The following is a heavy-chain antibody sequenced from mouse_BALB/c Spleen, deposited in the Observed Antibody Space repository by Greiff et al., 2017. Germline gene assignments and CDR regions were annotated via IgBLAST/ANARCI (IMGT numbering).Heavy chain of an antibody. V-gene: IGHV5-6*02. D-gene: IGHD4-1*01. Sequence: EVKLVESGGDLVKPGGSLKLSCAASGFTFSSYGMSWVRQTPDKRLEWVATISSGGSYTYYPDSVKGRFTISRDNAKNTLYLQMSSLKSEDTAMYYCASLGREYFDYWGQGTTLTVSS. J-gene: IGHJ2*01. CDR3: ASLGREYFDY. CDR1: GFTFSSYG. CDR2: ISSGGSYT.